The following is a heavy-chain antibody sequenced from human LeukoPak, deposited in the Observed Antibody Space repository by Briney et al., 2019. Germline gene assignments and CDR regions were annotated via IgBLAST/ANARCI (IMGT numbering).Heavy chain of an antibody. V-gene: IGHV3-30*04. Sequence: PGGSLRLSCAASGFTFSSYAMHWVRQASGKGLEWVAVISYDGSNKYYADSVKGRFTISRDNSKNTLYLQMNSLRAEDTAVYYCARGHSSGWDHYYYYMDVWGKGTTVTVSS. CDR3: ARGHSSGWDHYYYYMDV. CDR2: ISYDGSNK. CDR1: GFTFSSYA. D-gene: IGHD6-19*01. J-gene: IGHJ6*03.